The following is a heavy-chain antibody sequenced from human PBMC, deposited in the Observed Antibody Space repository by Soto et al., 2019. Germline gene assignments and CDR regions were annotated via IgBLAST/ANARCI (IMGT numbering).Heavy chain of an antibody. J-gene: IGHJ4*02. D-gene: IGHD2-8*01. CDR1: GYTFTSYS. Sequence: QVQLVQSGAEVQKPGASVKLSCKASGYTFTSYSMHWVRQAPGQSLEWLGWINGGNGDTRYPQKFQGRVTVTRDTSASTVYMELSSLNSEDTAVYYCARDRVGNVYWGQGTQVTVSS. V-gene: IGHV1-3*01. CDR3: ARDRVGNVY. CDR2: INGGNGDT.